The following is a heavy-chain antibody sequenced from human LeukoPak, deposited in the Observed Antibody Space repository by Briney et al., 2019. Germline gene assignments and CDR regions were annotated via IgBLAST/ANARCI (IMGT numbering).Heavy chain of an antibody. CDR2: XXXXXGRT. Sequence: GGSLRLSCAASGFTFSSYAMSWVRQAPXXXXXXXXXXXXXXGRTYYAGSVKGRFTISRDNSKNTLYLQMESLRAEDTAVYYCAKHSTYCSGGSCQEDFDYWGQGTLVTVSS. J-gene: IGHJ4*02. V-gene: IGHV3-23*01. D-gene: IGHD2-15*01. CDR3: AKHSTYCSGGSCQEDFDY. CDR1: GFTFSSYA.